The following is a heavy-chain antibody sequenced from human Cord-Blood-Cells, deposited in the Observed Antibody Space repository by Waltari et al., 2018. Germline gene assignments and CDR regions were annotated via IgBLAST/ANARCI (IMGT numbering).Heavy chain of an antibody. V-gene: IGHV3-30-3*01. CDR1: GFTFSSYA. CDR2: ISYDGSNK. Sequence: QVQLVESGGGVVQPGRSLRLSCAASGFTFSSYAMHWVRQAPGKGLEWVAVISYDGSNKYYADSVKGRFTISRDNSKNTLYLQMNSLRAEDTAVYYCARDMRWELLVDYWGQGTLVTVSS. CDR3: ARDMRWELLVDY. J-gene: IGHJ4*02. D-gene: IGHD1-26*01.